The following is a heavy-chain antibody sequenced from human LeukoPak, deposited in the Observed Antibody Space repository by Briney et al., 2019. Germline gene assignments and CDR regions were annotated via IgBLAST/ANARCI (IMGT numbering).Heavy chain of an antibody. CDR1: GGSISSYY. V-gene: IGHV4-4*07. J-gene: IGHJ4*02. D-gene: IGHD4-17*01. CDR3: ARLSTVTTSFDY. CDR2: IYTSGTT. Sequence: SETLSLTCTVSGGSISSYYWSWIRQPAGKGLERIGRIYTSGTTHYNPSLKSRVTMSVDTSKNQFSLKLSSVTAADTAVYYCARLSTVTTSFDYWGQGTLVTVSS.